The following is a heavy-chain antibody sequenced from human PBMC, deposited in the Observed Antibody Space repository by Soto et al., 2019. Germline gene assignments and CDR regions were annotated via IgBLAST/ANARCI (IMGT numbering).Heavy chain of an antibody. V-gene: IGHV1-69*13. CDR1: GGTFSSYA. Sequence: ASVKVSCKASGGTFSSYAISWVRQAPGQGLEWMGGIIPIFGTANYAQKFQGRVTITADESTSTAYMELSSLRSEDTAVYYCARGPPLRILKFYYYYYMDVWDKGTTVTVSS. D-gene: IGHD2-15*01. CDR2: IIPIFGTA. J-gene: IGHJ6*03. CDR3: ARGPPLRILKFYYYYYMDV.